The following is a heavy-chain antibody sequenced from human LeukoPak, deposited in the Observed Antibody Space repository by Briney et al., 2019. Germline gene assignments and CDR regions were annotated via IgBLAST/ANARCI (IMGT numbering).Heavy chain of an antibody. V-gene: IGHV3-74*01. D-gene: IGHD3-10*01. J-gene: IGHJ5*02. CDR1: GFTVSSFW. CDR3: TRGRGAYGWFDP. Sequence: GGSLRLSCAASGFTVSSFWMHWVRKAPGKGLVWVSRISSDGSDTYYADSVKGRFTISRDTAMNTLYLHMHSLREEDTADYYCTRGRGAYGWFDPWGQGTQVTVSS. CDR2: ISSDGSDT.